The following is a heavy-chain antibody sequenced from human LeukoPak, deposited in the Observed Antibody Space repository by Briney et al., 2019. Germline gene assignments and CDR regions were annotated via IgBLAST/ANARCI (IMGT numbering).Heavy chain of an antibody. CDR3: ARLDYGDYDLDY. J-gene: IGHJ4*02. CDR2: ISATGGST. V-gene: IGHV3-21*01. Sequence: GGSLRLSCAASGFTFSSFSMNWVRQAPGKGLEWVSAISATGGSTYYADSVKGRFTISRDNAKNSLYLQMNSLRAEDTAVYYCARLDYGDYDLDYWGQGTLVTVSS. D-gene: IGHD4-17*01. CDR1: GFTFSSFS.